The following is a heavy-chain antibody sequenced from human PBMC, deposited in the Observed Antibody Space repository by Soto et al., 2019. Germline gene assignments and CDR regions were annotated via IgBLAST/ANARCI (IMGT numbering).Heavy chain of an antibody. D-gene: IGHD3-3*01. V-gene: IGHV4-61*01. CDR1: GGSVSSGSHY. J-gene: IGHJ3*02. CDR2: ISYSGST. Sequence: QVRLQESGPGLVKPSETLSLTCTVSGGSVSSGSHYWSWIRQPPGEGLEWIAYISYSGSTDYNPSLKSRVTRSVDMSKNQFSLKLTSVTAADTAVYYCARDRPDTLNSFGAFDIWGQGTLVTVSS. CDR3: ARDRPDTLNSFGAFDI.